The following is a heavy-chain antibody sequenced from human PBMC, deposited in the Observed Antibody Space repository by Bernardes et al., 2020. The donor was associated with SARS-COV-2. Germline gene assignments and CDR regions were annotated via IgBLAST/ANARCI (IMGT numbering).Heavy chain of an antibody. Sequence: GSLRLSCAASGFTFSSYWMHWVRQAPGKGLVWVSRINSDGSSTSYADSVKGRFTISRDNAKNTLYLQMNSLRAEDTAVYYCARGDIVVVPAALLGYYYYYGMDVWGQGTTVTVSS. CDR2: INSDGSST. CDR3: ARGDIVVVPAALLGYYYYYGMDV. D-gene: IGHD2-2*01. J-gene: IGHJ6*02. V-gene: IGHV3-74*01. CDR1: GFTFSSYW.